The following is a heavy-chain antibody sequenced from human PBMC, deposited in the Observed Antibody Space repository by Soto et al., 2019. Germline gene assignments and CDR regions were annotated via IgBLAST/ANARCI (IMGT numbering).Heavy chain of an antibody. CDR1: GGSFSSGDYY. Sequence: QVQLQESGPGGVKPSQTLSLTCTVSGGSFSSGDYYWSWVRQPPGKGLEWIGYIYYTGSTFNNPSFKSRVSLSIDTSKTQFSLKLSSVTAADTAVYYCARIHFGDEPSYYYYGMDVWGQGTTVTVSS. CDR3: ARIHFGDEPSYYYYGMDV. CDR2: IYYTGST. J-gene: IGHJ6*02. D-gene: IGHD4-17*01. V-gene: IGHV4-30-4*01.